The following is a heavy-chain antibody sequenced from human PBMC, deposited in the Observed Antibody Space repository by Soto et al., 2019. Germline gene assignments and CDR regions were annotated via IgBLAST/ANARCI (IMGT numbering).Heavy chain of an antibody. CDR2: IILIFGTA. V-gene: IGHV1-69*13. CDR3: ARCDTTAPSNWFDP. Sequence: SVKVSCKASGGTFSSYAISWVRQAPGQGLEWMGGIILIFGTANYAQKFQGRVTITADESTSTAYMELSSLRSEDTAVYYCARCDTTAPSNWFDPWGQGTLVTVSS. CDR1: GGTFSSYA. D-gene: IGHD2-2*02. J-gene: IGHJ5*02.